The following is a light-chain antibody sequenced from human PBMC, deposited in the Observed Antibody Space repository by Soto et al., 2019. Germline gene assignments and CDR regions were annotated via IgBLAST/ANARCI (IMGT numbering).Light chain of an antibody. CDR2: DVS. Sequence: DIQITQSPSTLSASVGDRVTLTCRASQSISTWLAWYQQKPGKAPKFLIYDVSTLESGVPSRFSGSGSGTEFTLTISSLQPDDFATYYCQHYNSYPLTFGQGTKVDI. V-gene: IGKV1-5*01. CDR3: QHYNSYPLT. CDR1: QSISTW. J-gene: IGKJ1*01.